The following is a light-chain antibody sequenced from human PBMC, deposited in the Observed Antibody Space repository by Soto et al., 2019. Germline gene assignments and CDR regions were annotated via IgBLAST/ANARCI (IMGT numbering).Light chain of an antibody. CDR2: DVG. J-gene: IGLJ1*01. CDR3: SSYTSSSTYNYV. CDR1: GSDVGGYNY. V-gene: IGLV2-14*01. Sequence: QSVLTQPASVSGSPGQSITISCTGTGSDVGGYNYVSWYQQHPGKAPKLMIYDVGNRPSGVSNRFSGSKSGNTASLTISGLQAEDEADYYCSSYTSSSTYNYVFGTGTKVTVL.